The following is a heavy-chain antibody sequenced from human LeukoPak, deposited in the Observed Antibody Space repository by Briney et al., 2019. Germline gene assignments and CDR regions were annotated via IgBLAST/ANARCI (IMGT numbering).Heavy chain of an antibody. CDR1: GGSISSRNYY. Sequence: SQTLSLTCTVSGGSISSRNYYWSWIRQPAGKGLEWIGRIYTSGSTNYNPSLKSRVTISVDTSKSQFSLRLSSVTAADTAVYYCAKIVGLPATMAYFDYWGQGILITVSS. J-gene: IGHJ4*02. CDR2: IYTSGST. D-gene: IGHD2-2*01. V-gene: IGHV4-61*02. CDR3: AKIVGLPATMAYFDY.